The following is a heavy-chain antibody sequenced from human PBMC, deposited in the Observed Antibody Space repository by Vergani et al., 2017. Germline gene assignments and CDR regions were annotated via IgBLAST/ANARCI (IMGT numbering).Heavy chain of an antibody. CDR2: ISYDGSNK. CDR3: ARAIFVARNWFDP. V-gene: IGHV3-30-3*01. D-gene: IGHD2-15*01. J-gene: IGHJ5*02. Sequence: QVQLVESGGGVVQPGRSLRLSCAASGFTFSSYAMHWVRQAPGKGLEWVAVISYDGSNKYYADSVKGRFTISRDNSKNTLYLQMNSLRAEDTAVYYCARAIFVARNWFDPWGQGTLVTVSS. CDR1: GFTFSSYA.